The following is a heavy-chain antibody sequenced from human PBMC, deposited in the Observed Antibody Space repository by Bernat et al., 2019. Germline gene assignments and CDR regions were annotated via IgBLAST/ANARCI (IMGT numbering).Heavy chain of an antibody. D-gene: IGHD5-18*01. CDR3: ARESESTDTAMTNYWYFDL. CDR1: GYTFTSYY. Sequence: QVQLVQSGAEVKKPGASVKVSCKASGYTFTSYYMHWVRQAPGQGLEWMGIINPSGGSTSYAQKFQGRVTMTRDTSTSTVYMELSSLRSEDTAVYYCARESESTDTAMTNYWYFDLWGRGTLVTVSS. V-gene: IGHV1-46*03. CDR2: INPSGGST. J-gene: IGHJ2*01.